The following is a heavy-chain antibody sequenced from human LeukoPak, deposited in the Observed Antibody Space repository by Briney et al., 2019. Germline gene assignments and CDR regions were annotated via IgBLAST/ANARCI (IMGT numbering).Heavy chain of an antibody. CDR3: VRQFAS. CDR2: ISGSGSTV. CDR1: GFTFSDHI. J-gene: IGHJ4*02. V-gene: IGHV3-48*01. Sequence: GGSLRLSCAASGFTFSDHIMNWVRQLPGKRLEWVAYISGSGSTVYYADSVKGRFTISRDNGKSSLYLQMNSLRVEDTALYYCVRQFASWGQGTLVTVSS.